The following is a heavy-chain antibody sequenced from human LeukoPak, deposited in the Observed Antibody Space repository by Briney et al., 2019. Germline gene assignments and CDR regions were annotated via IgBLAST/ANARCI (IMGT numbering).Heavy chain of an antibody. V-gene: IGHV3-48*04. J-gene: IGHJ6*04. CDR1: GFTFSSYS. D-gene: IGHD3-10*02. CDR2: ISSSGSTI. Sequence: GGSLRLSCAVSGFTFSSYSMNGVRQAPGKGLEWVSYISSSGSTIYYADSVKGRFTISRDNAKNSLYLQMNSLRAEDTAVYYCAELGITMIGGVWGKGTTVTISS. CDR3: AELGITMIGGV.